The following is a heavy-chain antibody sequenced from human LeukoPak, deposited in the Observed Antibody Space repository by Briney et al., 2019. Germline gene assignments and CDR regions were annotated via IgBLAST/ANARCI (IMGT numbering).Heavy chain of an antibody. D-gene: IGHD2-2*01. CDR3: ARGPPFFLVVPAAIPPLGFDY. J-gene: IGHJ4*02. CDR1: AFIFSGHW. V-gene: IGHV3-30-3*01. CDR2: ISYDGSNK. Sequence: GGSLRLSCEGSAFIFSGHWMNWVRQAPGKGLEWVAVISYDGSNKYYADSVKGRFTISRDNSKNTLYLQMNSPRAEDTAVYYCARGPPFFLVVPAAIPPLGFDYWGQGTLVTVSS.